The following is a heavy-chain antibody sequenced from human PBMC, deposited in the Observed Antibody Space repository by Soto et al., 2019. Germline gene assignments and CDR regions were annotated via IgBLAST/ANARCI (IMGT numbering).Heavy chain of an antibody. D-gene: IGHD5-12*01. V-gene: IGHV4-30-4*01. CDR1: GGPISRPDYY. CDR2: IYYSGDT. CDR3: PRVFNYRGYESPDWSAS. Sequence: PSETLSLTCTVSGGPISRPDYYLNWIRHPPGKGLEWVGYIYYSGDTSYNPSLKSRLTISMETSENQFSLKLTSVTAADTALYYCPRVFNYRGYESPDWSASRGRRTLVPVSS. J-gene: IGHJ5*01.